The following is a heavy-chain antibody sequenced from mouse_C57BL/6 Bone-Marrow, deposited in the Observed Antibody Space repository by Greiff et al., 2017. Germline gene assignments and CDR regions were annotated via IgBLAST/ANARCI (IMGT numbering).Heavy chain of an antibody. J-gene: IGHJ3*01. CDR1: GYTFTSYW. CDR2: IAPNSGGT. CDR3: ARDGNYGFAY. Sequence: QVQLQQPGAELVKPGASVKLSCKASGYTFTSYWMHWVKQRPGRGLEWIGRIAPNSGGTKYNEKFKSKATLTVDKPSSTAYMQLSSLTSEDSAVYYCARDGNYGFAYWGQGTLVTVSA. D-gene: IGHD2-1*01. V-gene: IGHV1-72*01.